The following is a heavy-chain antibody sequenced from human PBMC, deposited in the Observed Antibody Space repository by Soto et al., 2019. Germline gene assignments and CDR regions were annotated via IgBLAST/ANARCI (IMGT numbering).Heavy chain of an antibody. Sequence: GESLKISCKGSGYSFTSYWIGWVRQMPGKGLEWMGIIYPGDSDTRYSPSFQGQVTISADKSISTAYLQMDSLRSEDTAIYHCARELSTFIRAYNWGQGTLVTVSS. J-gene: IGHJ4*01. V-gene: IGHV5-51*01. D-gene: IGHD3-10*01. CDR3: ARELSTFIRAYN. CDR1: GYSFTSYW. CDR2: IYPGDSDT.